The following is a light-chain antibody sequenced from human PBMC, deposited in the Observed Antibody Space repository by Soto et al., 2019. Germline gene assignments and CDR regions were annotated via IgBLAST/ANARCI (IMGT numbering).Light chain of an antibody. V-gene: IGKV1-39*01. CDR3: QQSYSTPLT. Sequence: DIQMTQSPSSLYASVGDRVTITCRASQSIGIYLNWYHQSPGKAPNLLISAASSLQSGVPSRFSGSGSGPNFTLTITSLQPEDFATYYCQQSYSTPLTFGGGTKVE. CDR1: QSIGIY. CDR2: AAS. J-gene: IGKJ4*01.